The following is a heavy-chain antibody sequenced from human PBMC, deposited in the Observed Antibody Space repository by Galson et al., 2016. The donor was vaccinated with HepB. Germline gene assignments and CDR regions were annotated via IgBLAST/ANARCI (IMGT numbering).Heavy chain of an antibody. J-gene: IGHJ3*02. D-gene: IGHD3-22*01. Sequence: SLRLSCAASGFTFSGYAMHWVRQAPGKGLEWVALISYDGSNQYYADSVKGRFTISRDNSKNTLYLQMNSLRAEDTAVYYCASLRSGSYAFDIWGQGTMVTVSS. CDR1: GFTFSGYA. CDR2: ISYDGSNQ. V-gene: IGHV3-30*03. CDR3: ASLRSGSYAFDI.